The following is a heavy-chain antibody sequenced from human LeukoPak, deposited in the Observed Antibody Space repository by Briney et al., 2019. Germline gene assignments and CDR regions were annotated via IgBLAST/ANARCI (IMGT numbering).Heavy chain of an antibody. CDR2: IYPGDSDT. CDR3: ARHSNYYDSSGYCDY. Sequence: GESLKISCKGSGYSFTSYWICWLRQMPGKGLDWMGIIYPGDSDTRYSPSFQGQVTISADKSISTAYLQWSSLKASDTAMYYCARHSNYYDSSGYCDYWGQGTLVSVSS. J-gene: IGHJ4*02. CDR1: GYSFTSYW. V-gene: IGHV5-51*01. D-gene: IGHD3-22*01.